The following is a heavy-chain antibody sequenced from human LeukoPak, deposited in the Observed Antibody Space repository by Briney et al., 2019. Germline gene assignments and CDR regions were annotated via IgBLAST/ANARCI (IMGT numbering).Heavy chain of an antibody. CDR3: ARGQLVGSFDI. V-gene: IGHV3-53*01. CDR2: IYIGVST. Sequence: GGSLTPSWPVSGFTSGVKSRKWVRPPQGKGLDYVSYIYIGVSTYYADSVKGQFTISRDNSKNTLYLQMNSLRAEDTAVYYCARGQLVGSFDIWGQGTMVTVSS. CDR1: GFTSGVKS. J-gene: IGHJ3*02. D-gene: IGHD2-2*01.